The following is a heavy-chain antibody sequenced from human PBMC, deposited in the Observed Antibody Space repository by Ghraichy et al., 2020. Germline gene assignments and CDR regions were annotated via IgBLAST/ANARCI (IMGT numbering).Heavy chain of an antibody. J-gene: IGHJ3*02. CDR3: AKDLLEWLGAFDI. CDR1: GFTFSSYA. Sequence: GGSLRLSCAASGFTFSSYAMSWVRQAPGKGLEWVSVISGSGGSTYYADSVKGRFTISRDNSKNTLYLQMDSLRAEDTAVYYCAKDLLEWLGAFDIWGQGTMVTVSS. V-gene: IGHV3-23*01. CDR2: ISGSGGST. D-gene: IGHD3-3*01.